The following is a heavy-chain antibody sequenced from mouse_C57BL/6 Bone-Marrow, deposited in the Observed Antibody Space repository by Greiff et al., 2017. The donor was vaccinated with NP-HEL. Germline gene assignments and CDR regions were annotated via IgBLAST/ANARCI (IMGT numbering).Heavy chain of an antibody. CDR1: GFNIKNTY. Sequence: EVQLQQSVAELVRPGASVKLSCTASGFNIKNTYMHWVKQRPEQGLEWIGRIDPANGNTKYAPKFQGKATITADTSSNTADLQLSSLTSEDTAIYYCASRVGGSPWYFDVWGTGTTVTVSS. D-gene: IGHD1-1*02. J-gene: IGHJ1*03. V-gene: IGHV14-3*01. CDR3: ASRVGGSPWYFDV. CDR2: IDPANGNT.